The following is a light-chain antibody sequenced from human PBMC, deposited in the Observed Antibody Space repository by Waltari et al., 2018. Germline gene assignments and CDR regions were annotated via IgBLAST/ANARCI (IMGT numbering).Light chain of an antibody. CDR1: QTILDNADKSNY. V-gene: IGKV4-1*01. J-gene: IGKJ1*01. CDR2: WAS. CDR3: QQYYSTPRT. Sequence: DFVMTQSPDSLAVSLGERATINCRSSQTILDNADKSNYLAWYQHKPGQPPKLLIFWASARESGVPDRFTGSGSGTDFTLTISSLQAEDVAMYYCQQYYSTPRTFGQGTKVEVK.